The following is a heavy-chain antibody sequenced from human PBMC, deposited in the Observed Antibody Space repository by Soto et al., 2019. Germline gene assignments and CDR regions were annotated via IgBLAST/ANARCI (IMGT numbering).Heavy chain of an antibody. CDR2: ISSTTNYI. V-gene: IGHV3-21*01. Sequence: GGSLRLSCVASGITFGSRAMNWVRQAPGKGLEWVSSISSTTNYIYYADSMKGRFTVSRDNAKNSVYLEMNSLSAEDTALYYCARESEDLTSNFDYWGQGTLVTVSS. CDR3: ARESEDLTSNFDY. CDR1: GITFGSRA. J-gene: IGHJ4*02.